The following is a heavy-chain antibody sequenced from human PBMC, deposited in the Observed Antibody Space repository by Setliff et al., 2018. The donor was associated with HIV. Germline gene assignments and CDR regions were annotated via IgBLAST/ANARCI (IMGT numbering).Heavy chain of an antibody. V-gene: IGHV4-61*05. CDR3: ARRPAFNAFDI. CDR1: GDSFTSRSYY. Sequence: SETLSLTCTVSGDSFTSRSYYWGWIRQPPGKGLEWIGYMYASGSTDYNPSLKSRVTISVDTSKTQFSLKLSSVTAADTAVYYCARRPAFNAFDIWGQGTMVTV. D-gene: IGHD6-25*01. J-gene: IGHJ3*02. CDR2: MYASGST.